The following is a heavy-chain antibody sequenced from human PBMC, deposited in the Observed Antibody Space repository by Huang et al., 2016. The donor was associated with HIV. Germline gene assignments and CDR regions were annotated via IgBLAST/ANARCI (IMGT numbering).Heavy chain of an antibody. CDR2: IIPTRVTA. CDR3: ATVDYYDTSGPQRGYFDN. J-gene: IGHJ4*02. CDR1: GGSFRNFA. V-gene: IGHV1-69*01. D-gene: IGHD3-22*01. Sequence: QVQLVQSGAEVKKPGSSVKVSCKASGGSFRNFAIGWVRQAPGQGLEWIGGIIPTRVTANDAQKFQGRVTIIAEESTSTAYMELSSLRSEDTAVYYCATVDYYDTSGPQRGYFDNWGQGTLVTVSS.